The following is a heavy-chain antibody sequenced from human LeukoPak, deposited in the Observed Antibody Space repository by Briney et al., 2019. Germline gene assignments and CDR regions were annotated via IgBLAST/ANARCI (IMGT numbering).Heavy chain of an antibody. J-gene: IGHJ6*03. Sequence: KPSETLSLTCAVSGGSISSSDWWSLVRQPPGKGLEWIGEIYHSGSTNYNPSLKSRVTISVDTSKNQFSLKLSSVTAADTAVYYCARSSEGRYYYDSSGYSYYYYYMDVWGKGTTVTVSS. CDR2: IYHSGST. CDR3: ARSSEGRYYYDSSGYSYYYYYMDV. V-gene: IGHV4-4*02. D-gene: IGHD3-22*01. CDR1: GGSISSSDW.